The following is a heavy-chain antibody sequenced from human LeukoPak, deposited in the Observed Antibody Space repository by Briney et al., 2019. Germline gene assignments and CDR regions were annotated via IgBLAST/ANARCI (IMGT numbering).Heavy chain of an antibody. CDR3: ARFGSGSYLVDY. Sequence: GRSLRLSCAASGLTFSDYYMGWSRQAPGKVLDRVSYISSSGSTIYYADSVKGRFTISRDNAKNSLYLQMNSLRAEDTAVYYCARFGSGSYLVDYWGQGTLVTVSS. V-gene: IGHV3-11*04. CDR2: ISSSGSTI. D-gene: IGHD3-10*01. CDR1: GLTFSDYY. J-gene: IGHJ4*02.